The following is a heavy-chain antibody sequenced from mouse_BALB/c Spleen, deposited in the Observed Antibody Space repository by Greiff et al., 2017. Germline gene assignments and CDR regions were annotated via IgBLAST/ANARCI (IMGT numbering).Heavy chain of an antibody. CDR2: IYPGDGDT. J-gene: IGHJ4*01. CDR3: AGDYYAMDY. V-gene: IGHV1-87*01. Sequence: QVQLKQSGAELARPGASVKLSCKASGYTFTSYWMQWVKQRPGQGLEWIGAIYPGDGDTRYTQKFKGKATLTADKSSSTAYMQLSSLASEDSAVYYCAGDYYAMDYWGQGTSVTVSS. CDR1: GYTFTSYW.